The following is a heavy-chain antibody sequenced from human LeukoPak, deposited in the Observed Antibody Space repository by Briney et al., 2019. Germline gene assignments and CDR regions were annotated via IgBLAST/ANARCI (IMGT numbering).Heavy chain of an antibody. CDR2: ISGSGGST. J-gene: IGHJ5*02. CDR3: AKDSTYYYDSSGYS. D-gene: IGHD3-22*01. V-gene: IGHV3-23*01. Sequence: GGSLRLSCAASGFTFSSYAMSWVRQAPGKGLEWVSAISGSGGSTYYADSVKGRFTISRDNSKNTLYLQMNSLRAEDTAVYCCAKDSTYYYDSSGYSWGQGTLVTVSS. CDR1: GFTFSSYA.